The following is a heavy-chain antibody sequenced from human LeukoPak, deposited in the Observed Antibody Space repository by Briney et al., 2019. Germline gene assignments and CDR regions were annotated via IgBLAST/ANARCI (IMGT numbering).Heavy chain of an antibody. D-gene: IGHD3-10*01. V-gene: IGHV4-59*12. CDR3: AREEMVRGSRKLRNWFDP. CDR1: GGSISSYY. Sequence: SETLSLTCTVSGGSISSYYWSWIRQPPGKGLEWIGSIYYSGNTYYNASLKSRVTISVDTSKNQFSLKLSSVTAADTAVYYCAREEMVRGSRKLRNWFDPWGQGTLVTVSS. J-gene: IGHJ5*02. CDR2: IYYSGNT.